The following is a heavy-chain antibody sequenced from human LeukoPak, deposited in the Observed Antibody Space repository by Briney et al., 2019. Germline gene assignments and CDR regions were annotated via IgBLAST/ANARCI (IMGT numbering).Heavy chain of an antibody. Sequence: ASAKVSCKASGYTFSGYYMHWVRQAPGQGLEWMGWINPNSGGTNYAQKFQGRVTMTRDTSISTAYMELNRLRSDDTAVYYCARESSSRPLYFDYWGQGTLVTVSS. D-gene: IGHD6-13*01. CDR2: INPNSGGT. V-gene: IGHV1-2*02. CDR1: GYTFSGYY. CDR3: ARESSSRPLYFDY. J-gene: IGHJ4*02.